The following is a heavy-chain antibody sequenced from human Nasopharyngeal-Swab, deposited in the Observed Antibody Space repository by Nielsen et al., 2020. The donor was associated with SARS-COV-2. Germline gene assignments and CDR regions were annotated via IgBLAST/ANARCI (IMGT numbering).Heavy chain of an antibody. CDR3: ARAGGAYYGGGSYYYYGMDV. CDR1: GFTFSSYS. CDR2: ISSSSSYI. Sequence: GGSLRLSCAASGFTFSSYSTNWVRQAQGTGLAWVSSISSSSSYIYYADSEQGRFTISRDNAKNSLYLQMNSLRAEDTAVYYCARAGGAYYGGGSYYYYGMDVWGQGTAVTVSS. D-gene: IGHD2-21*01. V-gene: IGHV3-21*01. J-gene: IGHJ6*02.